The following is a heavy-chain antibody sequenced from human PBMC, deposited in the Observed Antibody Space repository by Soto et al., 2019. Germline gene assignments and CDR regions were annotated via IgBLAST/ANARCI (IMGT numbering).Heavy chain of an antibody. J-gene: IGHJ4*02. D-gene: IGHD3-10*01. V-gene: IGHV4-30-2*05. CDR2: IYYSGST. CDR1: GGSISSGGYS. Sequence: PWETLSLTCAVSGGSISSGGYSWSWIRQPPGKGLEWIGYIYYSGSTYYNPSLKSRVTISVDTSKNQFSLKLSSVTAADTAVYYCARHNYGSGSTYFDYWGQGTLVTVSS. CDR3: ARHNYGSGSTYFDY.